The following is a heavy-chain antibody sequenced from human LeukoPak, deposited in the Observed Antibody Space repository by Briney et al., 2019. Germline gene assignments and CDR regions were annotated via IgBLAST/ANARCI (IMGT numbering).Heavy chain of an antibody. CDR3: ARERDGSGTQRGLDY. V-gene: IGHV4-61*02. Sequence: SETLSLTCTVSGGSISSGSYYWSWIRQPAGKGLEWIGRMYTSGSTNYNPSLKSRVTISVGTSKNQFSLKLSSVTAADTAVYYCARERDGSGTQRGLDYWGQGTLATVSS. J-gene: IGHJ4*02. CDR1: GGSISSGSYY. D-gene: IGHD3-10*01. CDR2: MYTSGST.